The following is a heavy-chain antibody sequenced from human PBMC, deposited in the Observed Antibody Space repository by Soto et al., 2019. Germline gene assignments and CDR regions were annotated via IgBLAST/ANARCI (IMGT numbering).Heavy chain of an antibody. CDR1: GVKSVYHF. CDR3: AREFVATESNYYGMDV. D-gene: IGHD5-12*01. Sequence: GGFQSLSSAASGVKSVYHFVSWISKDQGKGLEWVSLIYNDGTTYYADSVKGRFTIFRDNSKNTLYLQMNSLRAEDTAVYYCAREFVATESNYYGMDVWGQGTTVTVSS. V-gene: IGHV3-53*01. J-gene: IGHJ6*02. CDR2: IYNDGTT.